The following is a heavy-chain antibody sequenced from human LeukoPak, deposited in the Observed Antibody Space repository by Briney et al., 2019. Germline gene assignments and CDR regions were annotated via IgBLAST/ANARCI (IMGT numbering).Heavy chain of an antibody. J-gene: IGHJ2*01. D-gene: IGHD4-17*01. CDR3: AKDPGDYGYFDL. V-gene: IGHV3-23*01. Sequence: PGGSLRLSCAASGFTFSSYAMSWVRQVPGKGLEWVSAISGSGGSTYYADSVKGRFTISRDNSKNTLYLQMNSLRAEDTAVYYCAKDPGDYGYFDLWGRGTLVTVSS. CDR2: ISGSGGST. CDR1: GFTFSSYA.